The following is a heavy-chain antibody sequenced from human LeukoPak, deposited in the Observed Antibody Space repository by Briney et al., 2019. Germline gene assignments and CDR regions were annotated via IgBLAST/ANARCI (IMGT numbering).Heavy chain of an antibody. CDR2: IKSKTDGGTT. CDR1: GFTFSNAW. V-gene: IGHV3-15*01. CDR3: TTTLLWFGETRSSGLSRNDY. D-gene: IGHD3-10*01. Sequence: NPGGSLRLSCAASGFTFSNAWMSWVRQAPGKGLEWVGRIKSKTDGGTTDYAAPVKGRFTISRDDSKNTLYLQMNSLKTEDTAVYYCTTTLLWFGETRSSGLSRNDYWGQGTLVTVSS. J-gene: IGHJ4*02.